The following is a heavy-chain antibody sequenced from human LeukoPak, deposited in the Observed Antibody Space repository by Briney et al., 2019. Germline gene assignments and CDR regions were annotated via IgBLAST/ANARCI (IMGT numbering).Heavy chain of an antibody. J-gene: IGHJ4*02. D-gene: IGHD3-10*01. Sequence: GGSLRLSCAASGFTFSDYYMSWIRQAPGKGLEWVSYISSSGSTKYYADSVKGRFTISRDNAKHSYLQMNSLRAEDTAVYYCARDGHAYGRGSPHYWGQGTLVTVSS. CDR3: ARDGHAYGRGSPHY. CDR2: ISSSGSTK. CDR1: GFTFSDYY. V-gene: IGHV3-11*01.